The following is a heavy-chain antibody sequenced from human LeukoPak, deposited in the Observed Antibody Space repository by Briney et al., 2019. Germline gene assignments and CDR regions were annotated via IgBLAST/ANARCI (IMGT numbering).Heavy chain of an antibody. J-gene: IGHJ6*03. CDR3: AKNGDRGAYCTGGTCHPYFYYYMDV. V-gene: IGHV3-23*01. Sequence: GGSLRLSCAASGITFSSYGMSWVRQAPGKGLEWVSSISSTGGTTYSADSVKGRFTISRDNSKNTLYLQMNSLRAEDTAIYYCAKNGDRGAYCTGGTCHPYFYYYMDVWGKGTTVTI. CDR1: GITFSSYG. D-gene: IGHD2-15*01. CDR2: ISSTGGTT.